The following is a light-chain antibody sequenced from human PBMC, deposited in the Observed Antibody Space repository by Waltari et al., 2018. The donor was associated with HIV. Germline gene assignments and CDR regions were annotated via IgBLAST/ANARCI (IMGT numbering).Light chain of an antibody. J-gene: IGLJ3*02. CDR1: SSAVGGYNY. Sequence: QSALTQPASVSGSPGPSITLSCPGPSSAVGGYNYFSWYQQHPGKAPKLMIYEVSNRPSGVSNRFSGSKSGNTASLTISGLQAEDEADYYCSSYTSSSTWVFGGGTKLTVL. CDR3: SSYTSSSTWV. CDR2: EVS. V-gene: IGLV2-14*01.